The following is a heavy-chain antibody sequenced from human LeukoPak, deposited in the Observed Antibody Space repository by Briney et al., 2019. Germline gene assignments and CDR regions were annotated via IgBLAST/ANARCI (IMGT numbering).Heavy chain of an antibody. CDR3: ARVDFRGGTVDY. V-gene: IGHV4-38-2*02. CDR1: GYSISSGYY. J-gene: IGHJ4*02. CDR2: IYHSGST. D-gene: IGHD3-10*01. Sequence: SETLSLTCTVSGYSISSGYYWGWIRQPPGKGLEWIGSIYHSGSTYYNPSLKSRVTISVDTSKNQFSLKLSSVTAADTAVYYCARVDFRGGTVDYWGQGTLVTVSS.